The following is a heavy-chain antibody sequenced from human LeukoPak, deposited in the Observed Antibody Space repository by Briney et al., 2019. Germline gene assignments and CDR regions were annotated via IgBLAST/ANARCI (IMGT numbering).Heavy chain of an antibody. CDR2: IKSKTDGGTR. CDR3: TTDSSSWCNAFDI. CDR1: GFTFTNAW. V-gene: IGHV3-15*07. J-gene: IGHJ3*02. D-gene: IGHD6-13*01. Sequence: PGGSLRLSCAASGFTFTNAWMDWVRQAPGKGLEWVGRIKSKTDGGTRDYAAPVKGRFAISRDDSKNTLYLQMNSLKTEDTAVYFCTTDSSSWCNAFDIWGQGTMVTVSS.